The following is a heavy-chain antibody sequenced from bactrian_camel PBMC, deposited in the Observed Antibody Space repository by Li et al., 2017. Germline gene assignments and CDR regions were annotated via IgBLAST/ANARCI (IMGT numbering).Heavy chain of an antibody. Sequence: HVQLVESGGGSVHSGGSMTLSCVASMYTYSSNSMAWFRQAPGKGREGVAAMHIGGGTTYYSDSVKGRFTISTDNAKNTLYLQLNSLRTEDTAMYCCAKDRTRRGILYEYNYWGQGTQVTVS. V-gene: IGHV3S1*01. CDR3: AKDRTRRGILYEYNY. J-gene: IGHJ4*01. CDR2: MHIGGGTT. CDR1: MYTYSSNS.